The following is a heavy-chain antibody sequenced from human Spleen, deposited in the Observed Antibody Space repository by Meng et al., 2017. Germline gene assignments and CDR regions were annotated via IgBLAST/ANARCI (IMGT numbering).Heavy chain of an antibody. CDR2: IYHSGST. J-gene: IGHJ4*02. CDR3: ARWDRSGSYQVY. D-gene: IGHD1-26*01. CDR1: GGSISNSYW. V-gene: IGHV4-4*02. Sequence: QGQLQESGPGLVKPSGTMSLTCAVSGGSISNSYWWSWVRQPPGQGLEWIGEIYHSGSTNYNPSLKSRVTISVDKSKNQFSLNLSSVTAADTAVYYCARWDRSGSYQVYWGQGTLVTVFS.